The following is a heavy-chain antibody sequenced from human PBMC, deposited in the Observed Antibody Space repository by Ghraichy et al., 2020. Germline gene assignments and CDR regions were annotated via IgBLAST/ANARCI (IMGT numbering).Heavy chain of an antibody. CDR1: GYTFTGYY. CDR2: INPNSGGT. CDR3: ARGSEYSSSSIDY. D-gene: IGHD6-6*01. Sequence: ASVKVSCKASGYTFTGYYMHSVRQAPGQGLEWVGWINPNSGGTNYAQKFQGRVTMTRDTSISTAYMELSRLRSDDTAVYYCARGSEYSSSSIDYWGQGTLVPVTP. V-gene: IGHV1-2*02. J-gene: IGHJ4*02.